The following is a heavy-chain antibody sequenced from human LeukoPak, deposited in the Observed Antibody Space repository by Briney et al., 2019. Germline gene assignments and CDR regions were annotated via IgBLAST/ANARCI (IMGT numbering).Heavy chain of an antibody. V-gene: IGHV3-23*01. Sequence: GGSLRLTCTGSGFAFGNYGMTWVRQPPGKGLEWVSAITGSGGTTRYTDSVTGRFTISRDNSGNTLFLQMNSLRAEDTAVYYCAKDPNGDYLGAFDFWGPGTLVTVSS. CDR2: ITGSGGTT. J-gene: IGHJ3*01. CDR3: AKDPNGDYLGAFDF. CDR1: GFAFGNYG. D-gene: IGHD4-17*01.